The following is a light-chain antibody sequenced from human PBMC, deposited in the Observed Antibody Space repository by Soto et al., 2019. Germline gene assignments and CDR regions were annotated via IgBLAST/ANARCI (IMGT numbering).Light chain of an antibody. Sequence: QSVLTQPPSVSGAPGQRVTISWTGSSANIGAGYDVHWYQQLPGTAPKLLIYGNSNRPSGVPDRFSGSKSGTSASLAITGLQAEDEADYYCQSYDSRLSGYVVFGGGTKLTVL. CDR3: QSYDSRLSGYVV. J-gene: IGLJ2*01. CDR1: SANIGAGYD. CDR2: GNS. V-gene: IGLV1-40*01.